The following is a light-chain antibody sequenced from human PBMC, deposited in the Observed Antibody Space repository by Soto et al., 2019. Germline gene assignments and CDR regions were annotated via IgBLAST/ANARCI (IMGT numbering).Light chain of an antibody. CDR3: QQYNSYSGT. CDR1: QSISSW. Sequence: DIQMTQSPSTLSASVGDRVTITCRASQSISSWLAWYQQKPGKAPKPLIYDASSLESGVPSRFSGSGSGTEFTLTLSSLQPDDFATYYCQQYNSYSGTFGQGTKVEIK. V-gene: IGKV1-5*01. J-gene: IGKJ1*01. CDR2: DAS.